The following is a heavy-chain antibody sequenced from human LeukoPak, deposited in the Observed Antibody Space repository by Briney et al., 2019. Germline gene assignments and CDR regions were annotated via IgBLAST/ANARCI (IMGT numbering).Heavy chain of an antibody. CDR3: ARDGSSSWYYGYYGMDV. CDR2: IYYSGST. J-gene: IGHJ6*02. D-gene: IGHD6-13*01. CDR1: GGSINSYY. Sequence: SETLSLTCTVSGGSINSYYWSWIRQPPGKGLEWIGYIYYSGSTNYNPSLKSRVTISVDTSKNQFSLKLSSVTAADTAVYYCARDGSSSWYYGYYGMDVWGQGTTVTVSS. V-gene: IGHV4-59*01.